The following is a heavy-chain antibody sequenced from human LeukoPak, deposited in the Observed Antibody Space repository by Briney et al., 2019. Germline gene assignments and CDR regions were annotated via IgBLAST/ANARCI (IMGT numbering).Heavy chain of an antibody. CDR1: GFTFSSYS. CDR3: ASAHDSITPGWTFDI. Sequence: SGGSLRLSCAASGFTFSSYSMNWVRQAPGKGLEWVSSISSSSSYIYYADSVKGRFTISRDNAKNSLYLQMNSLRAEDTAVYYCASAHDSITPGWTFDIWGQGTMVTVSS. J-gene: IGHJ3*02. D-gene: IGHD3-22*01. V-gene: IGHV3-21*01. CDR2: ISSSSSYI.